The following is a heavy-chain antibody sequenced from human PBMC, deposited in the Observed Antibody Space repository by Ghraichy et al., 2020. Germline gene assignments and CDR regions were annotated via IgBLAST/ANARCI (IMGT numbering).Heavy chain of an antibody. Sequence: GGSLRLSCTASGFTFSSFRMHWVRQDPGRGLVWVSRINTDGGTTSYEYSVKGRFTISRDNAKNTLYLQMHSLRAEDTAVYYCARAADYFDSSGYYGPLDIWGQGTMVTVSS. CDR1: GFTFSSFR. J-gene: IGHJ3*02. CDR2: INTDGGTT. D-gene: IGHD3-22*01. CDR3: ARAADYFDSSGYYGPLDI. V-gene: IGHV3-74*01.